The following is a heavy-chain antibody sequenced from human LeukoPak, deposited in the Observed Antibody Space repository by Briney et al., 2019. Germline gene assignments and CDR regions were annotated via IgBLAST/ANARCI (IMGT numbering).Heavy chain of an antibody. CDR3: AKLRPVAGRWDAFDI. Sequence: GGSLRLSCAASGFTFSTYSMNWVRQAPGKGLEWVSAISGSGGSTYYADSVKGRFTISRDNSKNTLYLQMNSLRAEDTAVYYCAKLRPVAGRWDAFDIWGQGTMVTVSS. V-gene: IGHV3-23*01. J-gene: IGHJ3*02. D-gene: IGHD6-19*01. CDR2: ISGSGGST. CDR1: GFTFSTYS.